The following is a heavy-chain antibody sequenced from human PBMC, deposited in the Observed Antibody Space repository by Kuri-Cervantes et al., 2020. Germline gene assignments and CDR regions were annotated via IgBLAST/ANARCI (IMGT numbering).Heavy chain of an antibody. CDR2: ISYDGSNK. V-gene: IGHV3-30*03. CDR1: GFTFSSYG. D-gene: IGHD1-26*01. Sequence: GGSLRLSCAASGFTFSSYGMHWVRQAPGKGLEWVAVISYDGSNKYYADSVKGRFTISRDNSKNTLYPQMNSLRAEDTAVYYCARESYYAFDIWVQGTMVTVSS. CDR3: ARESYYAFDI. J-gene: IGHJ3*02.